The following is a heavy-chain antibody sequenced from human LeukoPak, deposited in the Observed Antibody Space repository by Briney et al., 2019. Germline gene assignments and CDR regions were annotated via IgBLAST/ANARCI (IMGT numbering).Heavy chain of an antibody. J-gene: IGHJ3*02. CDR1: GGSLSSSSYY. Sequence: SETLSLTCTVSGGSLSSSSYYWGWIRQPPGKGLEWIGSIYYSGTTYYNPSLKSRVTISVDTSKNQFSLKLSSVTATDTAVYYCARLGGGNSAYSYAFDIWGKGTMVIVSS. CDR2: IYYSGTT. D-gene: IGHD4-23*01. CDR3: ARLGGGNSAYSYAFDI. V-gene: IGHV4-39*01.